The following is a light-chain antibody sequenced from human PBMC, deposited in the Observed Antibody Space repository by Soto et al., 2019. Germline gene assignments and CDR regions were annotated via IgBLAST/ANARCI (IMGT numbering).Light chain of an antibody. CDR3: QKYNSAPLT. CDR1: QGIGVY. CDR2: AAS. V-gene: IGKV1-27*01. Sequence: DIQMTKSPSSLSASLGDRVTITCRASQGIGVYLAWFQQKPGKVPKLLIYAASALQSGVPSRFSGSGSGTEFTLTISSLQPEDIATYYCQKYNSAPLTFGGGTKVDIK. J-gene: IGKJ4*01.